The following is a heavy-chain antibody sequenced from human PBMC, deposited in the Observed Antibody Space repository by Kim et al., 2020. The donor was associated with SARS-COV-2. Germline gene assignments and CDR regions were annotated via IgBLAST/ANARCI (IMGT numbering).Heavy chain of an antibody. V-gene: IGHV4-4*02. CDR2: IYHSEST. Sequence: SETLSLTCAVSGGSISSSNWWCWVRQPPGKGLEWIGEIYHSESTNNNPSVNSRVTITVDKSKNQFSLKLSSVTAEDTAVYYCASLATPCYVYVWRSYRFEYFQHWGQGTLVTVSS. CDR1: GGSISSSNW. D-gene: IGHD3-16*02. J-gene: IGHJ1*01. CDR3: ASLATPCYVYVWRSYRFEYFQH.